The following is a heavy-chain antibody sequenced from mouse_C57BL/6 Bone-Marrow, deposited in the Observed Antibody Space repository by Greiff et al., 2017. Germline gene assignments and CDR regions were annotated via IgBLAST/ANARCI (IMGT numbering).Heavy chain of an antibody. Sequence: QVHVKQPGAELVKPGASVKMSCKASGYTFTSYWITWVKQRPGQGLEWIGDIYPTSGRTNYNEKFKSKAILTVDTSSNTAYMQLSSLTSEDSAVFYCARSGPLGRSFDDGGQGTTLTVSS. CDR2: IYPTSGRT. V-gene: IGHV1-55*01. D-gene: IGHD4-1*01. J-gene: IGHJ2*01. CDR3: ARSGPLGRSFDD. CDR1: GYTFTSYW.